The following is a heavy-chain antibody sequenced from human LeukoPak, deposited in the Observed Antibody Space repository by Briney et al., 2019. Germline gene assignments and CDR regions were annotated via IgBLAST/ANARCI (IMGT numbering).Heavy chain of an antibody. D-gene: IGHD6-13*01. CDR1: GFTFSSYE. CDR3: ARGRSWSYFDY. Sequence: GGSMRLSCAASGFTFSSYEMNWVRQAPGKGLEWVSYISSSGSTIYYADSVKGRFTISRDNAKNSLYLQMNSLRAEDTAVYYCARGRSWSYFDYWGQGTLVTVSS. CDR2: ISSSGSTI. V-gene: IGHV3-48*03. J-gene: IGHJ4*02.